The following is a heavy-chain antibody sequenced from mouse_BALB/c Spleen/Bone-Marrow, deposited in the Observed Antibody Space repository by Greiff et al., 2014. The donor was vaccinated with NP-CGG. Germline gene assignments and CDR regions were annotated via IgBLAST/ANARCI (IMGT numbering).Heavy chain of an antibody. CDR1: GFNIKDTY. D-gene: IGHD1-1*01. Sequence: EVQLVESGAELVKPGASVKLSCTASGFNIKDTYMHWVKQRPEQGLEWIGRIGPANGNTNYDPRFQGKATITADTSSNTAYLQLSSLTSEDTAVYYCARYGGRYYAMDYWGQGTSVTVSS. J-gene: IGHJ4*01. CDR2: IGPANGNT. V-gene: IGHV14-3*02. CDR3: ARYGGRYYAMDY.